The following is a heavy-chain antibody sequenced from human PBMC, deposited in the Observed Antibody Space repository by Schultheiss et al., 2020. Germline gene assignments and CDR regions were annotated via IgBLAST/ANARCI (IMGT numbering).Heavy chain of an antibody. V-gene: IGHV3-53*01. CDR2: IYNTIT. D-gene: IGHD2-21*02. J-gene: IGHJ3*02. Sequence: GGSLRLSCAASGFTVSSNYMSWVRQAPGKGLEWVSGIYNTITSYPDSVKGRFTISRDNSKNTLYLHMNSLRAEDTAVYYCAGGDSGIDIWGQGTMVTVSS. CDR3: AGGDSGIDI. CDR1: GFTVSSNY.